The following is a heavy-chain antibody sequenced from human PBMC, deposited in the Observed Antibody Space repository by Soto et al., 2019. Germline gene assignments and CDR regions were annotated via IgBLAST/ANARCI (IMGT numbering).Heavy chain of an antibody. CDR2: IYHSGTP. CDR1: VNSTTSGFH. D-gene: IGHD2-15*01. V-gene: IGHV4-38-2*02. CDR3: GRDSVAEIGH. J-gene: IGHJ4*02. Sequence: PSETLSLSLAVSVNSTTSGFHWGWIRQPPGQGLERIGSIYHSGTPYYNTSLKSRVTISVDTSKNQCSLKLRSVTDADTAVYYCGRDSVAEIGHWGQGTLVTVSS.